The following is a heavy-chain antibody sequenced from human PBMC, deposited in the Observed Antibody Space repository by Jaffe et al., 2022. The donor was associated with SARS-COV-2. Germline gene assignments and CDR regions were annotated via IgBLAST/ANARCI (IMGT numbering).Heavy chain of an antibody. D-gene: IGHD3-9*01. J-gene: IGHJ4*02. Sequence: EVQLVESGGGLVQPGGSLRLSCAASGFTFSSYWMSWVRQAPGKGLEWVANIKQDGSEKYYVDSVKGRFTISRDNAKNSLYLQMNSLRAEDTAVYYCARSPYDFDWLSYYFDYWGQGTLVTVSS. CDR2: IKQDGSEK. CDR3: ARSPYDFDWLSYYFDY. V-gene: IGHV3-7*01. CDR1: GFTFSSYW.